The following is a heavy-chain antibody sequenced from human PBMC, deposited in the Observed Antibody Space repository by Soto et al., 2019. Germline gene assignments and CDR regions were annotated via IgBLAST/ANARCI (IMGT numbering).Heavy chain of an antibody. CDR2: IKPDGSEE. Sequence: EVQLVESGGGLVQPGGSLRLSCAASGFTFSSFWMSWVRQAPGKGLVWVANIKPDGSEEYYVDSVKGRFTISRDNAKNSLYLQMTSLRDGDTVVYYYATHLGSCVDGCYLSQGTLVTVSS. CDR1: GFTFSSFW. V-gene: IGHV3-7*01. CDR3: ATHLGSCVDGCY. J-gene: IGHJ4*02. D-gene: IGHD2-8*01.